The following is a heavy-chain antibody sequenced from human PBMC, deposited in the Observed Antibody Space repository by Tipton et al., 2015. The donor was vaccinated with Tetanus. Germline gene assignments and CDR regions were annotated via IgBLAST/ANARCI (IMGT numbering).Heavy chain of an antibody. J-gene: IGHJ4*02. CDR3: ARIHDFWSGYFDF. CDR2: ITPRGSS. V-gene: IGHV4-34*01. D-gene: IGHD3-3*01. Sequence: TLSLTCAVSGGSLSGHFWSWVRQPPEKGLEWIGEITPRGSSSYNPSLKSRVTVSADPSKNQFFLKLSSVTAADTAVYYCARIHDFWSGYFDFWGQGTLVTVSS. CDR1: GGSLSGHF.